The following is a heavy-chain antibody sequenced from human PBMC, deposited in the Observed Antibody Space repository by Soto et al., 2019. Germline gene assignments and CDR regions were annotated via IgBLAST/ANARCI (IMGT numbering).Heavy chain of an antibody. Sequence: GGSLRLSCRVSGFTFGNYVMAWVRQSPGKGLEWVSGISASGGRTYYADSAKGRFTISRDNSNNTLYLQMSSLRAEDTAVYYCAKDLEVLSARFESWGQGALVTVSS. CDR1: GFTFGNYV. CDR2: ISASGGRT. J-gene: IGHJ4*02. CDR3: AKDLEVLSARFES. D-gene: IGHD2-15*01. V-gene: IGHV3-23*01.